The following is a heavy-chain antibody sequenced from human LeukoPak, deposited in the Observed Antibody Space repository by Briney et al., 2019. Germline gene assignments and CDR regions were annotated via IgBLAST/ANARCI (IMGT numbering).Heavy chain of an antibody. V-gene: IGHV1-46*01. J-gene: IGHJ4*02. CDR2: INPSDGST. CDR3: ASLGSGSSPIIDFDY. Sequence: ASVRVSCKASEYTFTRYYMHWVRQAPGQGLQWMGIINPSDGSTTYAQKFQGRVTMTRDTSTSTVYMELSSLRSEDTAVYYCASLGSGSSPIIDFDYWGQGTLVTVSS. D-gene: IGHD3-10*01. CDR1: EYTFTRYY.